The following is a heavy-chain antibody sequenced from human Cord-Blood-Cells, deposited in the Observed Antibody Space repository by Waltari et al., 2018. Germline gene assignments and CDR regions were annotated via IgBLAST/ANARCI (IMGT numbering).Heavy chain of an antibody. V-gene: IGHV4-39*01. CDR1: GGSISSSSYY. Sequence: QLQLQESGPGLVKPSETLSLTCTVSGGSISSSSYYWGWIRQPPGKGLEWIGSIYYSVSTDYNPSLKSRVTISVETSKNQFSLKLSSVTAADTAVYYCARRAGIAARNWFDPWGQGTLVTVSS. D-gene: IGHD6-6*01. CDR2: IYYSVST. CDR3: ARRAGIAARNWFDP. J-gene: IGHJ5*02.